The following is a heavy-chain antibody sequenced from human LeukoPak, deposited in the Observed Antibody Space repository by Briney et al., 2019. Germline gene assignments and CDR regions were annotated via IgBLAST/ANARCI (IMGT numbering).Heavy chain of an antibody. CDR2: ISSTSTTI. CDR3: ARVGALSSSWLLY. J-gene: IGHJ4*02. V-gene: IGHV3-48*04. CDR1: GFTFSTYS. D-gene: IGHD6-13*01. Sequence: GGSLRVSCAASGFTFSTYSMNWVRQAPGKCLDSISYISSTSTTIYYADSVKGRFTISRDNAKNSLYLQMNSLRAEDTAVYFCARVGALSSSWLLYWGQGTLVTVAS.